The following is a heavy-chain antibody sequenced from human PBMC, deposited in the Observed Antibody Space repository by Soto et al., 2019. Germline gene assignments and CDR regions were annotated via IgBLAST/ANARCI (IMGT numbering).Heavy chain of an antibody. J-gene: IGHJ4*02. D-gene: IGHD6-13*01. CDR2: IYYSGST. CDR3: ARDLGAEAVADL. Sequence: SETLSLTCTVSGGSISSYYWSWIRQPPGKGLEWIGYIYYSGSTNYNPSLKSRVTISVDTSKNQFSLKLSSVTAADTAVYYCARDLGAEAVADLWGQGTLVTVSS. V-gene: IGHV4-59*01. CDR1: GGSISSYY.